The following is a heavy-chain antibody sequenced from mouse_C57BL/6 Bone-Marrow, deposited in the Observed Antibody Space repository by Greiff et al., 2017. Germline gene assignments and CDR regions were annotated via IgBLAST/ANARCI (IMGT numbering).Heavy chain of an antibody. Sequence: QVHVKQSGAELVKPGASVKMSCKASGYTFTSYWITWVKQRPGQGLEWIGDIYPGSGSTNYNEKFKSKATLTVDTSSSTAYMQLSSLTSEDSAVYYCATDIWYFDFWGTGTTVTVSS. CDR2: IYPGSGST. CDR3: ATDIWYFDF. J-gene: IGHJ1*03. CDR1: GYTFTSYW. V-gene: IGHV1-55*01.